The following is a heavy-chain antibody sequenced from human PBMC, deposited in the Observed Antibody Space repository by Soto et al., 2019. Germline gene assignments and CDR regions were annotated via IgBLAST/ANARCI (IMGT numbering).Heavy chain of an antibody. V-gene: IGHV4-34*01. J-gene: IGHJ5*02. CDR2: INHSGST. D-gene: IGHD3-9*01. CDR1: GGSFSGYY. Sequence: SETLSLTCAVYGGSFSGYYWSWIRQPPGKGLEWIGEINHSGSTNYNPSLKSRVTISVDTSKNQFSLKLSSVTAADTAVYYCARLTYYDILTGYDKAPKNWFDPWGQGTLVTVSS. CDR3: ARLTYYDILTGYDKAPKNWFDP.